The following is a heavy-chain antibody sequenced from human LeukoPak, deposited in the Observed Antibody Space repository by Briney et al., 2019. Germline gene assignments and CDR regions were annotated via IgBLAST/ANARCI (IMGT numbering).Heavy chain of an antibody. CDR3: ASTYSGYDFVGDY. J-gene: IGHJ4*02. CDR2: ISYSGTT. D-gene: IGHD5-12*01. Sequence: SETLSLTCTVSGGSISSSTYYWGWIRQPPGKGLEWIGSISYSGTTYYNPSLESRVTISVDTSKNQFSLKLSSVTAADTAVYYCASTYSGYDFVGDYWGQGTLVTVSS. CDR1: GGSISSSTYY. V-gene: IGHV4-39*07.